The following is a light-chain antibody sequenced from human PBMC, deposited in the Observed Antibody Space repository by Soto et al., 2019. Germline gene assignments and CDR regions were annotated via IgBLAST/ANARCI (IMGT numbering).Light chain of an antibody. CDR3: QHYDSRPLS. J-gene: IGKJ5*01. CDR2: DAS. CDR1: QDINKS. Sequence: DIPMTQSPSSLSASVGDRVTITCQASQDINKSLILYQQKPGKAPKLLIYDASDLETGVPSRFSGSGSGTGFTFTISSLQPKDFATYYCQHYDSRPLSFGQGIRLEIK. V-gene: IGKV1-33*01.